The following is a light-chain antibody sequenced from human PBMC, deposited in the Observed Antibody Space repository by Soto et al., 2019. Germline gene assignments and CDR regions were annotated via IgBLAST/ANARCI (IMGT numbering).Light chain of an antibody. J-gene: IGKJ1*01. Sequence: ELVLTQSPATLSSFAGDSVTLXXRASQYINARLAWYQHRPGQAPRLXIDQTSIRAAGIPARFSASGAGTDFTLTSSDVQPEDFALYYCHQRQSWPLTFGQGTNVDNK. CDR3: HQRQSWPLT. CDR1: QYINAR. CDR2: QTS. V-gene: IGKV3-11*01.